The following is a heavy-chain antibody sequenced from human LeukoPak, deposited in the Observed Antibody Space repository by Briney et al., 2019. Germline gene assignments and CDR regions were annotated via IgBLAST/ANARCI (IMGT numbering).Heavy chain of an antibody. D-gene: IGHD1-20*01. Sequence: GGSLRLSCAASGFTFSSYSMHWVRQAPGKGLEWVTLISYDGSNKYYADSVKGRFTISRDNSKNTLYLQMNSLRAEDTAVYYCAKGDRITVTPAGAFDIWGQGTMVTVSS. CDR1: GFTFSSYS. V-gene: IGHV3-30*18. CDR3: AKGDRITVTPAGAFDI. J-gene: IGHJ3*02. CDR2: ISYDGSNK.